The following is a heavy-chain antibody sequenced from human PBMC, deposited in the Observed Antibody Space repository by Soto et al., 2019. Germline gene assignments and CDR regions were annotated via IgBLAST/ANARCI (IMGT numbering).Heavy chain of an antibody. J-gene: IGHJ4*02. D-gene: IGHD4-17*01. CDR2: FTRSTATT. Sequence: EVQLVESGGGLVRPGGSLRLSCAASGFIFSSYSLTWVRQAPGKGLEWVSSFTRSTATTYYADSVKGRFTISRDNXXXXXXXXXXXXXXXXXXXXXCARGANYGDYGAFDVWGQGTLVTVAS. CDR3: ARGANYGDYGAFDV. V-gene: IGHV3-21*01. CDR1: GFIFSSYS.